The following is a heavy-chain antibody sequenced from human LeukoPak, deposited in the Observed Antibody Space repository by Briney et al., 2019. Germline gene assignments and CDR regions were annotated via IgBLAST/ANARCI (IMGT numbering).Heavy chain of an antibody. CDR1: GFTFSSYA. V-gene: IGHV3-23*01. Sequence: GGSLRLSCAASGFTFSSYAFTWVRQTPGKGLEWVSVISATGGKTYYGNSVKGRFTISRDNSKNTLYLLMNSLRAEDTAVYYCAKDTGTSRNYIALVAATHFWGQGTLLTVSS. CDR2: ISATGGKT. J-gene: IGHJ4*02. CDR3: AKDTGTSRNYIALVAATHF. D-gene: IGHD2-15*01.